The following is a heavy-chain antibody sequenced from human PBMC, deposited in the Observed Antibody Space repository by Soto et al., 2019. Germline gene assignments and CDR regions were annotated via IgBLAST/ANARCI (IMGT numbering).Heavy chain of an antibody. D-gene: IGHD2-15*01. CDR1: GGTFSSYA. V-gene: IGHV1-3*01. J-gene: IGHJ6*02. CDR2: INAGNGNT. Sequence: ASVKVSCKASGGTFSSYAISWVRQAPGQRLEWMGWINAGNGNTKYSQKFQGRVTITRDTSASTAYMELSSLRSEDTAVYYCASEYCSCGRCPHYYGMDVWGQGTTVTVSS. CDR3: ASEYCSCGRCPHYYGMDV.